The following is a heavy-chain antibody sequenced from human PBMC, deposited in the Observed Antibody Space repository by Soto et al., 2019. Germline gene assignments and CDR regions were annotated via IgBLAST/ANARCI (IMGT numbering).Heavy chain of an antibody. V-gene: IGHV3-49*03. D-gene: IGHD6-19*01. Sequence: PGGSLRLSCTASGFPFGDYSMSWFRQAPGKGLKWVGFIRSKAYGRTTEYAASVKGRFTISRDDSKSIAYLQMSSLRSEDTAVYYCASAAGTVSYYYYGMDVWGQGTTVTVSS. CDR2: IRSKAYGRTT. CDR1: GFPFGDYS. J-gene: IGHJ6*02. CDR3: ASAAGTVSYYYYGMDV.